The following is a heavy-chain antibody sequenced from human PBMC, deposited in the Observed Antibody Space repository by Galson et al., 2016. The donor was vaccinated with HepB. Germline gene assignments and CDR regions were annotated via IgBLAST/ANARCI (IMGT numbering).Heavy chain of an antibody. J-gene: IGHJ6*03. D-gene: IGHD5-12*01. Sequence: TLSLTCTVSGASISSSDYSWNWVRQPPGRGLEWIGYIYLSVTSYYNPSLKSRVTISVDRSKNHFSLNLTSVTAADTAVYYCARGGGGYRGHGPLGYYYYYIDVWGKGTTVTVSS. CDR2: IYLSVTS. V-gene: IGHV4-30-2*01. CDR1: GASISSSDYS. CDR3: ARGGGGYRGHGPLGYYYYYIDV.